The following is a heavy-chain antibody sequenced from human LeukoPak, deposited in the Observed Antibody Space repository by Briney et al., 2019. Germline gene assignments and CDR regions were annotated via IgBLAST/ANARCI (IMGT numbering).Heavy chain of an antibody. CDR2: ISWNSGSI. D-gene: IGHD6-13*01. J-gene: IGHJ4*02. V-gene: IGHV3-9*01. CDR3: AKGGIAAAGPFDY. Sequence: GRSLRLSCAASGFTFDDYAMHWVRRAPGKGLEWVSGISWNSGSIGYADSVKGRFTISRDNAKNSLYLQMNSLRAEDTALYYCAKGGIAAAGPFDYWGQGTLVTVSS. CDR1: GFTFDDYA.